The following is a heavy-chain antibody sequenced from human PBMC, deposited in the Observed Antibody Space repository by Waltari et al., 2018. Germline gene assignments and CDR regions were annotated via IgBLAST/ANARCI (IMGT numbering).Heavy chain of an antibody. Sequence: QVQLQESGTGLVKPSQTLSLTCTVSGGSISSGSYYWSWIRQPAGKGLEWIGYIYTSGSTNYNPSLKSRVTISVDTSKNQFSLKLSSVTAADTAVYYCASIRYYYYYYGMDVWGQGTTVTVSS. D-gene: IGHD1-20*01. CDR1: GGSISSGSYY. J-gene: IGHJ6*02. V-gene: IGHV4-61*09. CDR2: IYTSGST. CDR3: ASIRYYYYYYGMDV.